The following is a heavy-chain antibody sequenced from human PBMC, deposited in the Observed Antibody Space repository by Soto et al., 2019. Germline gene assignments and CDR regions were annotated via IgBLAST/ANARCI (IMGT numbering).Heavy chain of an antibody. J-gene: IGHJ3*02. CDR2: IYHSGMT. Sequence: QVQLQESGPGLVKPSQTLSLTCTVSGGSISTGGYYWSWIRQHPGRGLEWIGYIYHSGMTFSNPSLQSRIALPNDPSEKQFSPKLRPVTAADTAVYYCATVRWELHDAFDIWGHGTMVSVSS. V-gene: IGHV4-31*03. D-gene: IGHD4-17*01. CDR1: GGSISTGGYY. CDR3: ATVRWELHDAFDI.